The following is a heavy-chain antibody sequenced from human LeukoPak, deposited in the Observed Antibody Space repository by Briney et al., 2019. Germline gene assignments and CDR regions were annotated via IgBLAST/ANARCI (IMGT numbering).Heavy chain of an antibody. CDR3: ARDHCGGDCYPVNAFDI. D-gene: IGHD2-21*02. Sequence: GGSLRLSCAASGFTFSDYYMSWIRKAPGKGLEWVSYISSSGSTIYYADSVKGRFTISRDNAKNSLYLQMNSLRAEDTAVYYCARDHCGGDCYPVNAFDIWGQGTMVTVSS. J-gene: IGHJ3*02. CDR1: GFTFSDYY. V-gene: IGHV3-11*01. CDR2: ISSSGSTI.